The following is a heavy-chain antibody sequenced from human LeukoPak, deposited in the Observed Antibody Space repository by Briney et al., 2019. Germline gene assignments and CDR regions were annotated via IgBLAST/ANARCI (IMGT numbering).Heavy chain of an antibody. V-gene: IGHV1-69*13. J-gene: IGHJ3*01. CDR2: IIPIFGTA. CDR1: GGTFSSYA. D-gene: IGHD5-18*01. Sequence: ASVKVSCNASGGTFSSYAISWVRQAPGQGLEWMGGIIPIFGTANYAQKFQGRVTITADESTSTAYMELSSLRSEDTAVYYCAGRGLAEQLWYSFWGQGTMVTVSS. CDR3: AGRGLAEQLWYSF.